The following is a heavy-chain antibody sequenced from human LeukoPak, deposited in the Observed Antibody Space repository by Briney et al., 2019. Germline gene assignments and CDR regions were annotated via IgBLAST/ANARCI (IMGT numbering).Heavy chain of an antibody. J-gene: IGHJ4*02. CDR2: IKQDGSEK. V-gene: IGHV3-7*01. CDR1: GFTFSSYW. CDR3: ARVPSALYYYDSSGHADY. D-gene: IGHD3-22*01. Sequence: GGSLRLSXAASGFTFSSYWMSWVRQAPGKGLEWVANIKQDGSEKYYVDSVKGRFTISRDNAKNSLYLQMNSLRAEDTAVYYCARVPSALYYYDSSGHADYWGQGTLVTVSS.